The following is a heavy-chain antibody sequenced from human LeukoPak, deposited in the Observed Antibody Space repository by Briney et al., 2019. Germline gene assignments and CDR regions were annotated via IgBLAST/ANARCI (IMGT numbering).Heavy chain of an antibody. CDR2: IYNDGST. CDR1: GFSVSTDH. V-gene: IGHV3-53*01. Sequence: GGSLRLSCAASGFSVSTDHMSWVRQAPGKGLEWVSVIYNDGSTYYADTVKGRFTISRDNSKNTVDLLVNSLRAEDTAVYYCARVWESSYDYRGQGTLVTVSS. J-gene: IGHJ4*02. CDR3: ARVWESSYDY. D-gene: IGHD1-26*01.